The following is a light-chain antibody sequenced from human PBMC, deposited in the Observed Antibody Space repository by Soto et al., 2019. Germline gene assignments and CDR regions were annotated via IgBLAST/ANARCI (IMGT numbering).Light chain of an antibody. CDR3: QQYISSPLT. CDR2: GAS. CDR1: QTVSNNY. J-gene: IGKJ1*01. V-gene: IGKV3-20*01. Sequence: EIVLTQSPGTLSLSPGDRATLSCRASQTVSNNYLAWYQQKPGQAPRLVIYGASNRATGIPDRFSASGSGTDFTLTISRLEPEDSAVYYCQQYISSPLTFGQGTKVDIK.